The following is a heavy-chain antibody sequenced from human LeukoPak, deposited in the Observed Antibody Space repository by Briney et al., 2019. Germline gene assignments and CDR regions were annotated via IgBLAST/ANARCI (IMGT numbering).Heavy chain of an antibody. J-gene: IGHJ6*02. D-gene: IGHD4-11*01. V-gene: IGHV3-7*01. CDR3: ARVSRDFYSNYYYYYGMDV. CDR1: GFLFSNYW. Sequence: GGSLRLPCAASGFLFSNYWMSWVRQAPGKGLEWVANIKPDGTEKYYVDSLKGRFTISRDNAKNSLYLQMNSLRAEDTAVYYCARVSRDFYSNYYYYYGMDVWGQGTTVTVSS. CDR2: IKPDGTEK.